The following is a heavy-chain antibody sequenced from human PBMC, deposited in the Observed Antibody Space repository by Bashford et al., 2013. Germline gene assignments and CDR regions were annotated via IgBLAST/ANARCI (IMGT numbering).Heavy chain of an antibody. CDR1: GGSFSGYY. Sequence: SSETLSLTCAVYGGSFSGYYWSWIRQPPGKGLEWIGEINHSGSTNYNPSLKSRVTISVDTSKNQFSLKLSSVTAADTAVYYCARGLRMKAFDIWGQGDNGHRLL. CDR2: INHSGST. J-gene: IGHJ3*02. D-gene: IGHD4-17*01. CDR3: ARGLRMKAFDI. V-gene: IGHV4-34*01.